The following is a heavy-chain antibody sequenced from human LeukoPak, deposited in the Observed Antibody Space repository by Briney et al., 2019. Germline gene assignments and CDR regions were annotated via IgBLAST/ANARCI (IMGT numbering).Heavy chain of an antibody. CDR2: IIPIFGTA. D-gene: IGHD1-14*01. Sequence: SVRVSCKASGGTFSSYAISWVRQAPGQGLEWMGGIIPIFGTANYAQKFQGRVTITADESTSTAYMELSSLRSEDTAVYYCARNNEPDYWYYMDVWGKGTTVTVSS. J-gene: IGHJ6*03. CDR1: GGTFSSYA. CDR3: ARNNEPDYWYYMDV. V-gene: IGHV1-69*01.